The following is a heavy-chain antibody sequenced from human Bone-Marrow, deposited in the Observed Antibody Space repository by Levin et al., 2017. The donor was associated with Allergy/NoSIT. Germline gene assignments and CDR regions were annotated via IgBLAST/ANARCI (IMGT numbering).Heavy chain of an antibody. V-gene: IGHV5-51*01. CDR1: GYSFTTYW. CDR2: IYPGDSDT. CDR3: ARRGSGDYDPMDY. J-gene: IGHJ4*02. Sequence: GESLKISCQTSGYSFTTYWIAWLRQMPGKGLDWMGIIYPGDSDTKYSPSFQGQVTISADKSISTAYLQWSSLKASDTAMYYCARRGSGDYDPMDYWGQGTLVTVSS. D-gene: IGHD5-12*01.